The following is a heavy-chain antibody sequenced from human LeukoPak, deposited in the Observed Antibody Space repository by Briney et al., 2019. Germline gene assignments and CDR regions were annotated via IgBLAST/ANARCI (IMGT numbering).Heavy chain of an antibody. CDR3: ARVGNQLTEDY. J-gene: IGHJ4*02. CDR1: GFTFSSYA. V-gene: IGHV3-23*01. D-gene: IGHD2-2*01. Sequence: GGSLRLSCAASGFTFSSYAMSWVRQAPGKGLEWVSAISGSGGSTYYADSVKGRFTISRDNSKSTLYLQMNSLRAEDTAVYYCARVGNQLTEDYWGQGTLVTVSS. CDR2: ISGSGGST.